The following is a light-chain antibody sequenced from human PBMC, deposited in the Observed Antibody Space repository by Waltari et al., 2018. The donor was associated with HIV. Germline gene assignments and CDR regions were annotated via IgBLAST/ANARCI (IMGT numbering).Light chain of an antibody. CDR3: LLYMASGRV. J-gene: IGLJ3*02. Sequence: QTVVTQEPSFSVSPGGTITLTCGLSSGSVSSAYYPSWYQQTTGQPPRTLIYNTDSRSSWVPDRFSGSIVGNKAALTITGVQSEDESDYYCLLYMASGRVFGGGTRLTVL. V-gene: IGLV8-61*01. CDR1: SGSVSSAYY. CDR2: NTD.